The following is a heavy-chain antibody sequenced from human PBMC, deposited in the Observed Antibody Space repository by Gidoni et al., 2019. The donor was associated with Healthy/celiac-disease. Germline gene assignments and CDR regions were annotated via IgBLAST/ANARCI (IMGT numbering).Heavy chain of an antibody. V-gene: IGHV1-2*02. Sequence: QVQLVQSGAEVKKPGASVKVSCKASGYTFTGYYMHWVRQAPGQGLEWMGWINPNSGGTNYAQKFQGRVTMTRDTSISTAYMELSRLRSDDTAVYYCARDCSPMVYATTPYFDYWGQGTLVTVSS. CDR2: INPNSGGT. J-gene: IGHJ4*02. CDR1: GYTFTGYY. CDR3: ARDCSPMVYATTPYFDY. D-gene: IGHD2-8*01.